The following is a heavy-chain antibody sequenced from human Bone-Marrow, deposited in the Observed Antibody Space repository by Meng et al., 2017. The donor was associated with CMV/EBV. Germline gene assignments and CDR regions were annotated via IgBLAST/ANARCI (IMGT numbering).Heavy chain of an antibody. V-gene: IGHV3-66*01. CDR2: IYSGGST. CDR1: GFTVSSNY. J-gene: IGHJ4*02. Sequence: GESLKISCAASGFTVSSNYMSWVRQAPGKGLEWVSVIYSGGSTYYADSVKGRFTISRDNSKNTLYLQMNSLRAEDTAVYYCAKDGGVLMVYATYFDYWGQGTLVTVSS. D-gene: IGHD2-8*01. CDR3: AKDGGVLMVYATYFDY.